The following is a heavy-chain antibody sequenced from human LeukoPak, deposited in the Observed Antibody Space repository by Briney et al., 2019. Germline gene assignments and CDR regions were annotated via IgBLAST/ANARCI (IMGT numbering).Heavy chain of an antibody. CDR1: GFTVTTNY. Sequence: GGSLRLSCAASGFTVTTNYMSWVRQAPGKGLEWVSVIYSGGRTYYADSVKGRFTISRDNSKNTLYLQMNSLRDEDTAVYYCAREATDYYDSLDYWGQGTLVTVSS. J-gene: IGHJ4*02. V-gene: IGHV3-66*01. CDR2: IYSGGRT. D-gene: IGHD3-22*01. CDR3: AREATDYYDSLDY.